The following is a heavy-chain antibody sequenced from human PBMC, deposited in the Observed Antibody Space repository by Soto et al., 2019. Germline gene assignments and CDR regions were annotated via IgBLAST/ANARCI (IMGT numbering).Heavy chain of an antibody. Sequence: ASVKVSCKAAGYTFISHGISWVRQAPGQGLEWMAWISTYNGNTNYAQNLQGRVTLTTDTSTKTVYMELRSLRSDDMAMYYCARHRRERPWDFDIWGQGTMVTVSS. J-gene: IGHJ3*02. CDR1: GYTFISHG. CDR2: ISTYNGNT. D-gene: IGHD1-26*01. V-gene: IGHV1-18*03. CDR3: ARHRRERPWDFDI.